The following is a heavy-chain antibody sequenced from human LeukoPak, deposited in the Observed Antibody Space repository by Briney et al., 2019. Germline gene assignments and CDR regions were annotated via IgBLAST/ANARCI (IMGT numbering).Heavy chain of an antibody. CDR1: GGSISSGGYS. CDR2: IYYSGST. Sequence: SETLSLTCAVSGGSISSGGYSWSWIRQPPGKGLEWIGYIYYSGSTNYNPSLKSRVTISVDTSKNQFSLKLSSVTAADTAVYYCARWALTTAGAFDIWGQGTMVTVSS. CDR3: ARWALTTAGAFDI. V-gene: IGHV4-61*08. D-gene: IGHD4-11*01. J-gene: IGHJ3*02.